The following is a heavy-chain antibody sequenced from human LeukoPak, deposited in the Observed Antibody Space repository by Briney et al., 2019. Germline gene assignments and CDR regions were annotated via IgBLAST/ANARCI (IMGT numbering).Heavy chain of an antibody. CDR1: GFTFSSYD. D-gene: IGHD6-13*01. V-gene: IGHV3-23*01. Sequence: GGSLRLSCAASGFTFSSYDMSWVRQAPGKGLEWVSAISGSGGSTYYADSVKGRFTISRDNSKNTLYVQMNSLRAEDTAVYYCAKSRSGSSNWAVRTFDNWGQGTLVSVSS. CDR3: AKSRSGSSNWAVRTFDN. J-gene: IGHJ4*02. CDR2: ISGSGGST.